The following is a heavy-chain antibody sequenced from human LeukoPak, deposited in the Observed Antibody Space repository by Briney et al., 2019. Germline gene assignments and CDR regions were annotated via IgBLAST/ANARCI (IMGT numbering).Heavy chain of an antibody. Sequence: SGPTLVKLTHTPTLNRSFLLLLDRAARRGVSGVDQPPVLPLECLLHIYWSDDDRYSPSLKSRVTITQDTSKNQLVLEMTNVDAVDTATYYCARRLRAGVAVDDFDIWGQGTMVTVSS. J-gene: IGHJ3*02. CDR2: IYWSDDD. CDR3: ARRLRAGVAVDDFDI. V-gene: IGHV2-5*01. D-gene: IGHD3-10*01. CDR1: LLLDRAARRG.